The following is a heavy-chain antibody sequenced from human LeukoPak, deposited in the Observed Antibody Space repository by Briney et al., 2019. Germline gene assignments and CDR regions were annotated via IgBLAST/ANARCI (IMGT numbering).Heavy chain of an antibody. CDR2: INTNTGNP. Sequence: ASVKVSCKASGDTFTSYAMNWVRQAPGQGLEWMGWINTNTGNPTYAQGFTGRFVISLDTSVSTASLQISSLKAEDTAVYYCARGVQLWFPLIDYWGQGTLVTVSS. CDR3: ARGVQLWFPLIDY. V-gene: IGHV7-4-1*02. D-gene: IGHD5-18*01. CDR1: GDTFTSYA. J-gene: IGHJ4*02.